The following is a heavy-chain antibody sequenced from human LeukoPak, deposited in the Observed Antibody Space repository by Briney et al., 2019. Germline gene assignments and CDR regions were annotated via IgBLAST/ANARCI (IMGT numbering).Heavy chain of an antibody. V-gene: IGHV4-34*01. CDR3: ARLDGSGSFHYYYYGMDV. Sequence: SETLSLTCAVYGGSFSGYYWSWIRQPPGKGLEWIGEINHSGSTNYNPSLKSRVTISVDTSKNQFSLKLSSVTAAVTAVYYCARLDGSGSFHYYYYGMDVWGKGNTVTVSS. CDR1: GGSFSGYY. D-gene: IGHD3-10*01. J-gene: IGHJ6*04. CDR2: INHSGST.